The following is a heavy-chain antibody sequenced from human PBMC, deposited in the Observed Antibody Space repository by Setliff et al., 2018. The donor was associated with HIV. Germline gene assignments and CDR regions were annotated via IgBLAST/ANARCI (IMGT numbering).Heavy chain of an antibody. CDR3: ARANVPYGKLWSLSNSLPYYFDY. V-gene: IGHV1-18*01. Sequence: ASVKVSCKASGYSFTSYGISWVRQAPGRGLQWMGWISGYNGKTDYAPKFQGRVTMTSDTSTTTVYMELRSLRSDDTAVYYCARANVPYGKLWSLSNSLPYYFDYWGQGTLVTVSS. J-gene: IGHJ4*02. D-gene: IGHD3-3*01. CDR2: ISGYNGKT. CDR1: GYSFTSYG.